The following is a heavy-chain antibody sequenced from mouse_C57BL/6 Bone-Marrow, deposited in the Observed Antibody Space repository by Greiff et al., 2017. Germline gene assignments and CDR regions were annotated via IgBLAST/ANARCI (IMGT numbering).Heavy chain of an antibody. CDR3: ARSATTVVATDWYFDV. J-gene: IGHJ1*03. CDR2: IHPNSGST. D-gene: IGHD1-1*01. V-gene: IGHV1-64*01. Sequence: PGQGLEWIGMIHPNSGSTNYNEKFKSKATLTVDKSSSTAYMQHSSLTSEDSAVYYCARSATTVVATDWYFDVWGTGTTVTVSS.